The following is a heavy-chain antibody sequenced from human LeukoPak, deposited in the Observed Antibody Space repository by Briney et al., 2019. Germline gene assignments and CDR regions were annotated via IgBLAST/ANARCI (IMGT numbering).Heavy chain of an antibody. V-gene: IGHV3-23*01. J-gene: IGHJ2*01. D-gene: IGHD6-19*01. Sequence: GGSLRLSCAASGFSFSSYAMNWVRQAPGKGLEWVSTISASADSTYYADSVKGRFTISRDNSKNTLHLQMNSLRAEDTAVYYCAKDRSGLNWYFDLWGRGTLVTVSS. CDR2: ISASADST. CDR1: GFSFSSYA. CDR3: AKDRSGLNWYFDL.